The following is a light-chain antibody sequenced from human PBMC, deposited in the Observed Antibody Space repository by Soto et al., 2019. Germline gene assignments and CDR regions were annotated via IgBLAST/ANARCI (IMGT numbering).Light chain of an antibody. CDR1: QGLLHTNGYTY. Sequence: IVLTQSPLSLTVTPGEPASLPCRSSQGLLHTNGYTYLDWYLQKPGQPPQLLIYLTSNRASGVPDRSSGSGSGTDFTLKITRVEAEDVGVYYCMQALQSPTFGQGTKVDIK. CDR2: LTS. J-gene: IGKJ1*01. V-gene: IGKV2-28*01. CDR3: MQALQSPT.